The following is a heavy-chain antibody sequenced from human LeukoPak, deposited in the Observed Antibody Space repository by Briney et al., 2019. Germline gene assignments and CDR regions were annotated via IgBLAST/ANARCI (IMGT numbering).Heavy chain of an antibody. CDR2: IIPILGIA. V-gene: IGHV1-69*04. CDR3: ARDLSAYYYGSGAFDY. CDR1: GGTFSSYA. Sequence: SVKVSCKASGGTFSSYAISWVRQAPGQGLEWMGRIIPILGIANYAQKFQGRVTITADKSTSTAYMELSSLRSEDTAVYYRARDLSAYYYGSGAFDYWGQGTLVTVSS. J-gene: IGHJ4*02. D-gene: IGHD3-10*01.